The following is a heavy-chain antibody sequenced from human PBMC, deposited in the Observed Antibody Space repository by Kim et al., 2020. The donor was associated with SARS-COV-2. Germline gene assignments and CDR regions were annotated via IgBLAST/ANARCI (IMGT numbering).Heavy chain of an antibody. D-gene: IGHD2-15*01. V-gene: IGHV4-4*02. CDR3: ARKFCSDGRCHPSA. Sequence: SETLSLTCAVSGDSISSNSWWSWVRQPPGKGLEWIGEIYHGGNTNYNPSLKSRVSLSLDKSKNQFSLEVRFVTAADTAFYYCARKFCSDGRCHPSAWGQGILATVSS. CDR1: GDSISSNSW. CDR2: IYHGGNT. J-gene: IGHJ4*02.